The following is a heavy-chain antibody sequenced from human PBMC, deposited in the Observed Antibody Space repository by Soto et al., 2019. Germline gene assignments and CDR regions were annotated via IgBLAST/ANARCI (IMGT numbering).Heavy chain of an antibody. CDR1: GYTFTSYD. Sequence: ASVKVSCKASGYTFTSYDINWVRQATGQGLEWMGWMNPNSGNTGYAQRFQGRATMTRNTSISTAYMELSSLRSEDTAVYYCARRLIAARLRGGYYYYYMDVWGKGTTVTVSS. J-gene: IGHJ6*03. CDR2: MNPNSGNT. V-gene: IGHV1-8*01. D-gene: IGHD6-6*01. CDR3: ARRLIAARLRGGYYYYYMDV.